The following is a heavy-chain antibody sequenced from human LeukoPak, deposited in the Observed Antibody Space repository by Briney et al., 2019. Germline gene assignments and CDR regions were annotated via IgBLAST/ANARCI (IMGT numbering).Heavy chain of an antibody. J-gene: IGHJ4*02. CDR1: GFTFSTYG. Sequence: PGGSLRLSCAASGFTFSTYGMHWVRQAPGKGLEWVTFIPYDGTNKYYADSVKGRFTISRDDSKNTLYLKMNSLRAEDTAVYYCAKDMRLYGGTLYYFDYCGQGTLVTVSS. CDR3: AKDMRLYGGTLYYFDY. V-gene: IGHV3-30*02. D-gene: IGHD4-23*01. CDR2: IPYDGTNK.